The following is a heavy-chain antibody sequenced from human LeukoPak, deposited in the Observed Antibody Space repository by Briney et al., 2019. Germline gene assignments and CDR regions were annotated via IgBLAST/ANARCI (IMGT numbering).Heavy chain of an antibody. CDR3: ARAMRYYDSSGYYSKY. J-gene: IGHJ4*02. CDR1: GYTFTGYY. V-gene: IGHV1-2*02. Sequence: ASVTVSCKASGYTFTGYYMHWVRQAPGQGLEWMGWINPNSGGTNYAQKFQGRVTMTRDTSISTAYMELSRLRSDDTAVYYCARAMRYYDSSGYYSKYWGQGTLVTVSS. CDR2: INPNSGGT. D-gene: IGHD3-22*01.